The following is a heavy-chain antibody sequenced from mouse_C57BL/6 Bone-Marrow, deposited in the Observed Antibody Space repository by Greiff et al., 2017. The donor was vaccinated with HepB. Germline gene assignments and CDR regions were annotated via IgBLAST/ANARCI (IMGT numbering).Heavy chain of an antibody. D-gene: IGHD2-4*01. J-gene: IGHJ4*01. CDR1: GFTFSDYG. Sequence: DVKLVESGGGLVQPGGSLKLSCAASGFTFSDYGMAWVRQAPRKGPEWVAFISNLAYSIYYADTVTGRFTISRENAKNTLYLEMSSLRSEDTAMYYCARHVYYDYDGYAMDYWGQGTSVTVSS. CDR3: ARHVYYDYDGYAMDY. V-gene: IGHV5-15*01. CDR2: ISNLAYSI.